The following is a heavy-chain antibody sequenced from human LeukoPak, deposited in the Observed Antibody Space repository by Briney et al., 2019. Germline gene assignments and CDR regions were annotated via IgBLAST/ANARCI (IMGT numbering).Heavy chain of an antibody. CDR2: ISYDGSNK. CDR3: ARGAVVVPAVPYYYYYYMDV. Sequence: RGSLRLSCAASGFTFSSYAMSWVRQAPGKGLEWVAVISYDGSNKYYADSVKGRFTISRDNSKNTLYLQMNSLRAEDTAVYYCARGAVVVPAVPYYYYYYMDVWGKGTTVTVSS. J-gene: IGHJ6*03. D-gene: IGHD2-2*01. CDR1: GFTFSSYA. V-gene: IGHV3-30*01.